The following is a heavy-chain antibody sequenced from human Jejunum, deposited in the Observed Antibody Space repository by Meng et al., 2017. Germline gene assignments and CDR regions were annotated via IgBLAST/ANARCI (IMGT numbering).Heavy chain of an antibody. J-gene: IGHJ5*02. CDR3: VRVLSSGWLFDP. D-gene: IGHD6-19*01. Sequence: GSLRLSCTVSGGSNRGSYWSWIRQPAGKGLEWIGRIFSTTGSANYNPSLKSRVTMSVDTSKNQFPLNLTSVTAADTAVYFCVRVLSSGWLFDPWGQGTLVTVSS. CDR2: IFSTTGSA. V-gene: IGHV4-4*07. CDR1: GGSNRGSY.